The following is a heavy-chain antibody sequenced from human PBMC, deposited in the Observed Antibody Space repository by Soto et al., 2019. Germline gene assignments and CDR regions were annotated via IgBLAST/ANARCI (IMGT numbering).Heavy chain of an antibody. CDR1: GYSFTSYW. CDR3: ARFGGPGLSHNWFDT. Sequence: GESLKISCKGSGYSFTSYWIAWVRQVPGKGLELMGVIYPGDSDIRYNPSFQGHVTFSADKSITTAYLQWSSLKAADSAMYYCARFGGPGLSHNWFDTWGQGTLVTVSS. V-gene: IGHV5-51*01. CDR2: IYPGDSDI. J-gene: IGHJ5*02. D-gene: IGHD3-3*01.